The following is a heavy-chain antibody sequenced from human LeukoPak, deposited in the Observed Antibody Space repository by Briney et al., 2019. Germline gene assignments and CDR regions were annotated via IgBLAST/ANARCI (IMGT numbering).Heavy chain of an antibody. D-gene: IGHD4-17*01. Sequence: PGGSLRLSCAVSGFTFSTYAMTWVRQAPGKGLEWVSSISGSDRSTYYADSVQGRFTISRDNSKNTLYLQMNSLKTEDTAVYYCTTGYGDQGGVDYWGQGTLVTVSS. CDR1: GFTFSTYA. CDR3: TTGYGDQGGVDY. CDR2: ISGSDRST. V-gene: IGHV3-23*01. J-gene: IGHJ4*02.